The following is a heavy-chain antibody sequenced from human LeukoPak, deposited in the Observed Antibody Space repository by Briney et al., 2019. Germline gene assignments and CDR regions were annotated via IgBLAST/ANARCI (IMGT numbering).Heavy chain of an antibody. J-gene: IGHJ4*02. CDR1: GGSFSGYY. D-gene: IGHD6-19*01. CDR3: ARDGSGWYYFDY. V-gene: IGHV4-34*01. CDR2: INHSGST. Sequence: SETLSLTCAVYGGSFSGYYWSWIRQPPGKGLEWIGEINHSGSTNYDPSLKSRVTISVDTSKNQFSLQLSSVTAADTAVYYCARDGSGWYYFDYWGQGTLVTVSS.